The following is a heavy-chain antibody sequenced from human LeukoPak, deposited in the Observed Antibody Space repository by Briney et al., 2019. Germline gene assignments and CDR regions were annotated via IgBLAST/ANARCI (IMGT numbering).Heavy chain of an antibody. CDR3: AREEAEIIDY. J-gene: IGHJ4*02. Sequence: GGSLRLSCAASGFTFSSYEMNWVRQAPGKGLEWVSYISSSGSTIYYADSVKGRFTISRDNAKNSLYLQMNSLGAEDTAVYYCAREEAEIIDYWGQGTLVTVSS. D-gene: IGHD5-24*01. CDR2: ISSSGSTI. CDR1: GFTFSSYE. V-gene: IGHV3-48*03.